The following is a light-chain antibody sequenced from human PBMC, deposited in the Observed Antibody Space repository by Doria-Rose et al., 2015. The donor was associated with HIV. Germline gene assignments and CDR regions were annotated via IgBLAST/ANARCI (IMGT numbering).Light chain of an antibody. Sequence: IAMTQSPGTLSLSPGEGATLSCRASQSFSSTYLAWYQQKPGQAPSLLIYDGSTRATGIPDRFSASGSGTDFTLTINRLEPEDFALYYCHQYGTSWTFGQGTKVEI. J-gene: IGKJ1*01. V-gene: IGKV3-20*01. CDR3: HQYGTSWT. CDR1: QSFSSTY. CDR2: DGS.